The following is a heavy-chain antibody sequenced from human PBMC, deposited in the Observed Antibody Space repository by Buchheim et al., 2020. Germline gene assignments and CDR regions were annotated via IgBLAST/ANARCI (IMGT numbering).Heavy chain of an antibody. CDR3: ARHPPSLTYDILTEPFDY. D-gene: IGHD3-9*01. V-gene: IGHV4-39*01. J-gene: IGHJ4*02. CDR1: GGSISAPASY. CDR2: IYYSGST. Sequence: QLQLQESGPGLVKPSETLSLTCSVSGGSISAPASYWGWIRQTPGRGLEWIGSIYYSGSTHYNPSLKSRVTISVDTSKNQFSLRLSSVTAADTALYYCARHPPSLTYDILTEPFDYWGQGTL.